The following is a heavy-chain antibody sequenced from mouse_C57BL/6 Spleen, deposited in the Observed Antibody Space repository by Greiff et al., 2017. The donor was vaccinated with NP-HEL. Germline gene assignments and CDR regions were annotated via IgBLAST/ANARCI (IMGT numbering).Heavy chain of an antibody. CDR3: ARSRDYYGSSYDAMDY. CDR1: GYTFTSYG. CDR2: IYPRSGNT. D-gene: IGHD1-1*01. V-gene: IGHV1-81*01. J-gene: IGHJ4*01. Sequence: VKLMESGAELARPGASVKLSCKASGYTFTSYGISWVKQRTGQGLEWIGEIYPRSGNTYYNEKFKGKATLTADKSSSTAYMELRSLTSEDSAVYFCARSRDYYGSSYDAMDYWGQGTSVTVSS.